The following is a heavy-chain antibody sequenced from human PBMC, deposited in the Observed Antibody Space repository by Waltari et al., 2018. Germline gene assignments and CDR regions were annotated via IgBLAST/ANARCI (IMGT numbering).Heavy chain of an antibody. V-gene: IGHV3-48*04. D-gene: IGHD6-19*01. CDR3: ARNPSGSGAVAGGWSY. CDR1: GFTFSSYS. Sequence: EVQLVESGGGLVQPGGSLRLSCAASGFTFSSYSMNWVRQAPGKGLEWVSYISSSSSTIYYADSVKGRFTISRDNAKNSLYLQMNSLRAEDTAVYYCARNPSGSGAVAGGWSYWGQGTLVTVSS. CDR2: ISSSSSTI. J-gene: IGHJ4*02.